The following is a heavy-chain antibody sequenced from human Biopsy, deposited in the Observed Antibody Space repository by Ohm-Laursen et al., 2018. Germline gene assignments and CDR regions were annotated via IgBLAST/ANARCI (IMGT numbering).Heavy chain of an antibody. Sequence: GTLSLTWTVYVGSFSGYYSSWIRQPPGKGLEWIGEIKHSGSTNYNPSLKSRVTISVDTSKNQFSLKLSSVTAADTAVYYCARGMRYCTNAVCYKSGSGSYYRYYYGMDVWGQGTTVTVSS. J-gene: IGHJ6*02. V-gene: IGHV4-34*01. CDR1: VGSFSGYY. D-gene: IGHD2-8*01. CDR3: ARGMRYCTNAVCYKSGSGSYYRYYYGMDV. CDR2: IKHSGST.